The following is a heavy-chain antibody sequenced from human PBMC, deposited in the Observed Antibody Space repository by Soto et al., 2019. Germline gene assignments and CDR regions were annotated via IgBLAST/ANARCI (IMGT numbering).Heavy chain of an antibody. CDR3: ARGRRGKKGVGATAYYYGMDV. CDR1: GYTFTSYY. CDR2: INPSGGST. Sequence: GASVKVSCKASGYTFTSYYMHWVRQAPGQGLEWMGIINPSGGSTSYAQKFQGRVTMTRDTSTSTVYMELSSLRSEDTAVYYCARGRRGKKGVGATAYYYGMDVWGQGTTVTVSS. J-gene: IGHJ6*02. D-gene: IGHD1-26*01. V-gene: IGHV1-46*03.